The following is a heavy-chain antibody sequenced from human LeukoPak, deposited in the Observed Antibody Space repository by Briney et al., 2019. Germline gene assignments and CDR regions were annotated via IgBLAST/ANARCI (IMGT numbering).Heavy chain of an antibody. D-gene: IGHD3-16*01. CDR3: AREEEGGTFDY. Sequence: ASVKVSCKASGYTFTSYYIHWVRPAPGQGREWMGIIKPSIVSTNYVQKFQGRLTMTWDTSTSTVYMELSSLRSEDTAVYYCAREEEGGTFDYWGQGTLVTVSS. V-gene: IGHV1-46*01. CDR2: IKPSIVST. CDR1: GYTFTSYY. J-gene: IGHJ4*02.